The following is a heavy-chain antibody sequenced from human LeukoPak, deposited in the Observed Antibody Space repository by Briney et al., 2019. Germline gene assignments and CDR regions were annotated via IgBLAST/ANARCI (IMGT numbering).Heavy chain of an antibody. D-gene: IGHD2-2*01. J-gene: IGHJ6*02. Sequence: SETLSLTCTVSGGSIGSGDYYWGWVRQPPGKGLEWVANIYYSGTAYYNPSLKSRVSISVDTFKNQFSLNLNSVTAADTAVYYCARDRPSWAMDVWGQGTTVTVS. CDR1: GGSIGSGDYY. CDR3: ARDRPSWAMDV. V-gene: IGHV4-31*03. CDR2: IYYSGTA.